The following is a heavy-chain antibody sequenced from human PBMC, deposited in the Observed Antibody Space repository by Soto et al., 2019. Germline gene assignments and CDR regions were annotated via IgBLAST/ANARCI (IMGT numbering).Heavy chain of an antibody. CDR1: GFTFSGYW. J-gene: IGHJ4*02. D-gene: IGHD6-19*01. V-gene: IGHV3-74*01. CDR2: TYVVGSNT. Sequence: EVQLVESGGGLVQPGGSLRLSCAASGFTFSGYWMHWARQAPGEGLVWVSETYVVGSNTNYADSVKGRFTISGDSAKTTVYLQMNSLRAEDTAVYFCARGTSGLPGFDYWGQGALVTVSS. CDR3: ARGTSGLPGFDY.